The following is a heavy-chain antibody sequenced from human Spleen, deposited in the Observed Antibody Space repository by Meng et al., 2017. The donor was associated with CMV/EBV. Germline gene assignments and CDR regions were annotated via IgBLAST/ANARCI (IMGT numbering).Heavy chain of an antibody. Sequence: NSGVGGGWSQRPQGKALGWLGLIYWDDDKRYSPYLKSRLTITKNTSENQVVLTMTNMGPVDTATYYCARSYYYDSSGYYYAGWFDPWGQGTLVTVSS. CDR2: IYWDDDK. CDR3: ARSYYYDSSGYYYAGWFDP. CDR1: NSGVG. D-gene: IGHD3-22*01. V-gene: IGHV2-5*02. J-gene: IGHJ5*02.